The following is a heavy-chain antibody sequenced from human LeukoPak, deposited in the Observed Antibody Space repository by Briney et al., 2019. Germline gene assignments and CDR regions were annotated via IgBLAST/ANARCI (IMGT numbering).Heavy chain of an antibody. J-gene: IGHJ4*02. D-gene: IGHD3-9*01. CDR1: GRSISSYY. CDR3: ARASPTYYDILTGYSSPIYFDY. V-gene: IGHV4-59*01. CDR2: IYYSGST. Sequence: SETLSLTCTVSGRSISSYYWSWIRQPPGKGLEWIGYIYYSGSTNYNPSLKSRVTISVDTSKNQFSLKLSSVTAADPAVYYCARASPTYYDILTGYSSPIYFDYWGQGTLVTVSS.